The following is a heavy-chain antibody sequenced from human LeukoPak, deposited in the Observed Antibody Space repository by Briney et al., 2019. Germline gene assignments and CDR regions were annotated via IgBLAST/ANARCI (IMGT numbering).Heavy chain of an antibody. CDR3: ARARSGYYSDY. CDR2: INTEGSST. J-gene: IGHJ4*02. Sequence: GGSLRLSCAASGFTFSNYWMHWVGQAPGKGLVGVWSINTEGSSTGYADSVKGRFTISRDNAKNTLYLQMNSLRVEDTAVYFCARARSGYYSDYWGQGTLVTVSS. V-gene: IGHV3-74*01. CDR1: GFTFSNYW. D-gene: IGHD3-22*01.